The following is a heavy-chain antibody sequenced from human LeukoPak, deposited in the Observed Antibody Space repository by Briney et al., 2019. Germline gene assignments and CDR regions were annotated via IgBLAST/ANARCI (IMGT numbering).Heavy chain of an antibody. J-gene: IGHJ4*02. CDR3: ARDYYGSGSYYRFDY. V-gene: IGHV1-18*01. CDR1: GYTFTSYG. D-gene: IGHD3-10*01. CDR2: ISAYNGNT. Sequence: ASVKVSCKASGYTFTSYGISWVRQAPGRGLEWMGWISAYNGNTNYAQKLQGRVTMTTDTSTSTAYMELRSLRSDDTAVYYCARDYYGSGSYYRFDYWGQGTLVTVSS.